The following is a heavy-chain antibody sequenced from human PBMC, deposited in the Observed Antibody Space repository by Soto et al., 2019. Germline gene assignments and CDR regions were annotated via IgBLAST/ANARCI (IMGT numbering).Heavy chain of an antibody. CDR2: MNPNSGNT. CDR3: ARTVLYYDFWSGYYTNNWFEP. CDR1: GYTFTSYD. V-gene: IGHV1-8*01. J-gene: IGHJ5*02. Sequence: ASVKVSCKAPGYTFTSYDINWLRHAPGQWLECMGWMNPNSGNTGYAQKFQGRVTMTRNTSISTAYMELSSLRSEDTAVYYCARTVLYYDFWSGYYTNNWFEPWGQGTLVTVSS. D-gene: IGHD3-3*01.